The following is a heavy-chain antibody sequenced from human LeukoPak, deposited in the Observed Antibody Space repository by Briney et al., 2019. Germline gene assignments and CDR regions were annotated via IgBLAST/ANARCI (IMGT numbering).Heavy chain of an antibody. J-gene: IGHJ4*02. CDR1: GGSFSGYY. D-gene: IGHD7-27*01. CDR3: ARLGPGRF. V-gene: IGHV4-34*01. Sequence: SETLSLTCAVYGGSFSGYYWSWIRQPPGKGLEWIGEISHSGSTNYNPSLKSRVTISVDTSKNQFSLKLSSVTAADTAVYYCARLGPGRFWGQGTLVTVSS. CDR2: ISHSGST.